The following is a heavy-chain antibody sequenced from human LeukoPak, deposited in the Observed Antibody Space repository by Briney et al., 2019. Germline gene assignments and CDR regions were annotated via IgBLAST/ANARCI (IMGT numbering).Heavy chain of an antibody. D-gene: IGHD3-10*01. J-gene: IGHJ4*02. Sequence: ASVKVSCKASGYTLNNYGISWVRQAPGQGLEWMGWISAYNGNTNYAQKFQGRVTMTTDTSTSTAYMELRSLRSDDTAVYYCAKDGDILGFDYWGQGALVTVSS. CDR2: ISAYNGNT. CDR3: AKDGDILGFDY. CDR1: GYTLNNYG. V-gene: IGHV1-18*01.